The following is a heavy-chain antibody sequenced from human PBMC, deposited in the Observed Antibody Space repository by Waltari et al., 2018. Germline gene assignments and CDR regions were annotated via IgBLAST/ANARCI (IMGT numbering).Heavy chain of an antibody. Sequence: QVQLVQSGAEVKKPGASVKVSCKASGYTFTGYYMHWVRQAPGQGLEWMGRINPNSGGTNYAQKLQGRVTMTRDTSISTAYMELSRLRSDDTAVYYCAVLTTVTSNFDYSGQGTLVTVSS. V-gene: IGHV1-2*06. CDR1: GYTFTGYY. J-gene: IGHJ4*02. CDR2: INPNSGGT. D-gene: IGHD4-17*01. CDR3: AVLTTVTSNFDY.